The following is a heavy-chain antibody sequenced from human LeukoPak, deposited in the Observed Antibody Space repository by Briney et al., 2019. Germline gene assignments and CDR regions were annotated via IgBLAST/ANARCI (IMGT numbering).Heavy chain of an antibody. Sequence: GGSLRLSCAASAASGFTFSTSAMDWVRQAPGKGLECVAVISYDGSRQHYADSVKGRFTISRDNSKNTVYLQMNSLRAEDTAVYYCARAGSVTATTRYGMDVWGQGTTVTVSS. CDR2: ISYDGSRQ. CDR3: ARAGSVTATTRYGMDV. D-gene: IGHD2-21*02. CDR1: GFTFSTSA. J-gene: IGHJ6*02. V-gene: IGHV3-30-3*01.